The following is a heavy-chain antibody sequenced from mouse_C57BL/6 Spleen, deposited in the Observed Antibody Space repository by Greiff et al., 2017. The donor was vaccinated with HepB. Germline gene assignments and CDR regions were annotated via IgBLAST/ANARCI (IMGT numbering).Heavy chain of an antibody. J-gene: IGHJ1*03. CDR1: GYTFTSYW. V-gene: IGHV1-64*01. Sequence: QVQLQQSGAELVKPGASVKLSCKASGYTFTSYWMHWVKQRPGQGLEWIGMIHPNSGSTNYNEKFKSKATLTVDKSSSTAYMQLSSLTSEDSAVYYCARDEVIYYYGRGYFDVWGTGTTVTVSS. CDR2: IHPNSGST. CDR3: ARDEVIYYYGRGYFDV. D-gene: IGHD1-1*01.